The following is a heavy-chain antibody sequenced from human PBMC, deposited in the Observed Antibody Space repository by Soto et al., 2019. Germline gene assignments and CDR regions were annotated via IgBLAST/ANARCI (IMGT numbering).Heavy chain of an antibody. D-gene: IGHD5-18*01. CDR1: GFTFSIYG. V-gene: IGHV3-30*18. J-gene: IGHJ4*02. Sequence: GGSLRLSCAASGFTFSIYGMHWVRQAPGKGLEWVAVISYDGNNKYYADSVKGRFTISRDNSKSTLYLQMNSLRAEDTAVYYCAKPVDTAIAFDYWGQGTLVTVSS. CDR3: AKPVDTAIAFDY. CDR2: ISYDGNNK.